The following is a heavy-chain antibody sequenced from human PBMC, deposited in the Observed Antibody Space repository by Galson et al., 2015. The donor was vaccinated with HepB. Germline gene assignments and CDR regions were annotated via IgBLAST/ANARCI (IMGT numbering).Heavy chain of an antibody. V-gene: IGHV6-1*01. CDR2: TYYRARWYS. Sequence: CAISGDSVSNNNAAWNWIRQSPSRGLEWLGRTYYRARWYSDYAVSVRSRIIINADTSKNQFSLHLNSVTPEDTAVYYCARVGGTIYYYGVDVWGQGTTVTVSS. J-gene: IGHJ6*02. CDR1: GDSVSNNNAA. D-gene: IGHD1-14*01. CDR3: ARVGGTIYYYGVDV.